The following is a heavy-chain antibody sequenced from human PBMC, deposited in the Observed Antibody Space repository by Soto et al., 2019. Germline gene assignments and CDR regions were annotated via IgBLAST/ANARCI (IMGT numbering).Heavy chain of an antibody. V-gene: IGHV5-51*01. CDR2: IYPGDSDT. CDR3: ARPPKTYRSNYGAFDI. CDR1: GYSFTSYW. D-gene: IGHD4-4*01. J-gene: IGHJ3*02. Sequence: PGESLKISCKGSGYSFTSYWIGWVRQMPGKGLEWMGIIYPGDSDTRYSPSFQGQVTISADKSISTAYLQWSSLKASDTAMYYCARPPKTYRSNYGAFDIWGQGTMVTVSS.